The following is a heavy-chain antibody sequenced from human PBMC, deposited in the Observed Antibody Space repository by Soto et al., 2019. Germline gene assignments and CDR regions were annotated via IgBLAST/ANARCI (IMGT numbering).Heavy chain of an antibody. Sequence: GGSLRLSGAASGFTFRNFVMHWVRQARGKGLEWVAVISYAGNNIYYADSVKGRFTISRDNSGNTLYLEMSSLRGEDTAVYYCAEAQSSIFRSGSGMDVWGQGTTVTVSS. J-gene: IGHJ6*02. CDR2: ISYAGNNI. CDR3: AEAQSSIFRSGSGMDV. CDR1: GFTFRNFV. D-gene: IGHD3-3*01. V-gene: IGHV3-30*18.